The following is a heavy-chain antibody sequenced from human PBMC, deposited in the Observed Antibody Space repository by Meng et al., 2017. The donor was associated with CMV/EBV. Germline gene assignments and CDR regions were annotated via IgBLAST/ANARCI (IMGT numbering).Heavy chain of an antibody. V-gene: IGHV1-69*05. CDR2: IIPIFGTA. D-gene: IGHD6-13*01. J-gene: IGHJ5*02. CDR1: GGTFSSYA. CDR3: AIAAAGCGNWCDP. Sequence: SVMVSCKASGGTFSSYAISWVRQAPGQGLEWMGAIIPIFGTANYAQKFQGRVTITTDESTSTAYKELSSLRSEDTAVYYCAIAAAGCGNWCDPWGQGTLVTVSS.